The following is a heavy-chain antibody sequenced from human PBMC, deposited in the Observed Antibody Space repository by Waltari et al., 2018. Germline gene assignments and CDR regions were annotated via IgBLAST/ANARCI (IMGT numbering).Heavy chain of an antibody. Sequence: QLQLQESGPGLVKPSETLSLTCTVSGGSINRTFYYWGWIRQPPGKGLEWIGTISYSGNTYYNPSLKSRVTLSVDTSKNQFSLKLTSVTAADTAFYYCARDVGLEEMVVAQDTGGWFDPWGQGTLVTVSS. D-gene: IGHD2-15*01. CDR2: ISYSGNT. J-gene: IGHJ5*02. CDR1: GGSINRTFYY. V-gene: IGHV4-39*07. CDR3: ARDVGLEEMVVAQDTGGWFDP.